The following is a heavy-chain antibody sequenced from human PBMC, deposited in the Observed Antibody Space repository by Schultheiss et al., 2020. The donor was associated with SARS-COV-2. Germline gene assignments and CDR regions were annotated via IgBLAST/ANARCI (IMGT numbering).Heavy chain of an antibody. CDR2: IREDGSEK. J-gene: IGHJ4*02. V-gene: IGHV3-7*03. CDR1: GLTFSNAW. D-gene: IGHD1-14*01. Sequence: GGSLRLSCADSGLTFSNAWMNWVRQAPGKGLEWVANIREDGSEKYYVDSVKGRFTISRDNAKNSLYLQMNSLRAEDTAVYYCARDAETSDYWGQGTLVTVSS. CDR3: ARDAETSDY.